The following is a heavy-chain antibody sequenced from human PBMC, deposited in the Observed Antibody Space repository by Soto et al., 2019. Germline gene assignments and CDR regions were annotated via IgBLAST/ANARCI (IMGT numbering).Heavy chain of an antibody. CDR3: TTDEWGLYGSGSWYYFDY. V-gene: IGHV3-15*01. CDR2: IKSKTDGGTT. CDR1: GFTFSNAW. J-gene: IGHJ4*02. D-gene: IGHD3-10*01. Sequence: EVQLVESGGGLVKPGGSLRLSCAASGFTFSNAWMSWVRQAQGKGLEWVGRIKSKTDGGTTDYAAPVKGRFTISRDDSKNTLYLQMNILKTEDTAVYYCTTDEWGLYGSGSWYYFDYWGQGTLVTVSS.